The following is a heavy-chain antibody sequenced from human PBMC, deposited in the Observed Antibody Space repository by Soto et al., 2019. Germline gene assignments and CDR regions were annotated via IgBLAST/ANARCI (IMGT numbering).Heavy chain of an antibody. Sequence: SGPTLVNPTQTLTLTCTFSGFSLSTSGVGVGWIRQPPGKALEWLALIYWNDDKRYSPSLKSRLTITKDTSKNQVVLTMTNMDPVDTATYYCAHTAYYDSSGYYYGGVFDYWGQGTLVTVSS. J-gene: IGHJ4*02. CDR3: AHTAYYDSSGYYYGGVFDY. CDR2: IYWNDDK. V-gene: IGHV2-5*01. D-gene: IGHD3-22*01. CDR1: GFSLSTSGVG.